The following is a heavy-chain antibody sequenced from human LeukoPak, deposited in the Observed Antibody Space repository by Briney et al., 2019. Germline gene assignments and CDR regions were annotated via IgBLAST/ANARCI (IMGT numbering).Heavy chain of an antibody. Sequence: GGSLRLSCAASGFTVSSNFMTWVRQAPGKGLKWVSIIYSGGDTYYADSVKGRFTISRDNSKNTLYLQMNSLRAEDTAVYYCARGTYSSSSGLGAFDIWGQGTMVTVSS. CDR3: ARGTYSSSSGLGAFDI. CDR1: GFTVSSNF. J-gene: IGHJ3*02. D-gene: IGHD6-6*01. V-gene: IGHV3-53*01. CDR2: IYSGGDT.